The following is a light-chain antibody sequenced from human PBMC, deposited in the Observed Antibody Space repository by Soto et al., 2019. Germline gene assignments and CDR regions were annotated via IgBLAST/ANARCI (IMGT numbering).Light chain of an antibody. CDR1: QSVSSN. Sequence: EIVMTQSPATLSVSPGERATLSCRASQSVSSNLAWYQQKPGQAPRLLIYGASTRATGIPARFSGSGSGTEFTLTISGLQYDAVAVYYCQHNNNWTLFGQGTRLEIK. V-gene: IGKV3-15*01. CDR2: GAS. CDR3: QHNNNWTL. J-gene: IGKJ5*01.